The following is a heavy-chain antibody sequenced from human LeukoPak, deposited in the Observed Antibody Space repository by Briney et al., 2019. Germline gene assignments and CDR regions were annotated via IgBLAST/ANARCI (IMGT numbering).Heavy chain of an antibody. D-gene: IGHD1-26*01. J-gene: IGHJ4*02. V-gene: IGHV4-34*01. CDR3: ARRSGSYFDY. CDR2: INHNGST. CDR1: GGSFSGYY. Sequence: PSETLSLTCAVYGGSFSGYYWSWIRQPPGKGLEWIGEINHNGSTNYNPSLKSRVTISVDTSKNQFSLKLSSVTAADTAVYYCARRSGSYFDYWGQGTLVTVSS.